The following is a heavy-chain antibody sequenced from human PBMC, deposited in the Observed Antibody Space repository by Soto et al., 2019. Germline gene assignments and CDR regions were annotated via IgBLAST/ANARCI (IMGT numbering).Heavy chain of an antibody. CDR3: ARGATYCSSTSCYAAEFDY. D-gene: IGHD2-2*01. Sequence: QVQLVQSGAEVKKPGASVKVSCKASGYTFTGYYMHWVRQAPGQGLEWMGWINHNSGGTNYAQKFQGWVTMTRDTSISTAYVELSRLRSDDTAVYYCARGATYCSSTSCYAAEFDYWGQGTLVTVSS. V-gene: IGHV1-2*04. J-gene: IGHJ4*02. CDR1: GYTFTGYY. CDR2: INHNSGGT.